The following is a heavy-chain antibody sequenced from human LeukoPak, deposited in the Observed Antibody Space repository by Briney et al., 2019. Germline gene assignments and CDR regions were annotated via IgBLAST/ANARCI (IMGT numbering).Heavy chain of an antibody. J-gene: IGHJ6*02. D-gene: IGHD1-26*01. CDR1: GFAFRNYW. Sequence: PGGSLRLSCAASGFAFRNYWMHWVRQGPGKGLLWVSRINRDGRATSYADSVKGRFTISRDNAKNTLYLQMNSLRAEDTAVYYCARDKSGSYLSYYYYYGMDVWGQGTTVTVSS. CDR2: INRDGRAT. V-gene: IGHV3-74*01. CDR3: ARDKSGSYLSYYYYYGMDV.